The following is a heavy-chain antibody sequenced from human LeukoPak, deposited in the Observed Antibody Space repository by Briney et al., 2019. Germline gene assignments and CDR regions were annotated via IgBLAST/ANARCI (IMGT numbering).Heavy chain of an antibody. Sequence: ASVKVSCKASGYTFTSSGISWVRQAPGQGLEWMGWISAYNGNTNYAQKLQGRVTMTTDTSTSTAYMELRSLRSDDTAVYYCARDSFKRKTYYYDSSGYFLDYWGQGTLVTVSS. D-gene: IGHD3-22*01. CDR1: GYTFTSSG. CDR2: ISAYNGNT. J-gene: IGHJ4*02. V-gene: IGHV1-18*01. CDR3: ARDSFKRKTYYYDSSGYFLDY.